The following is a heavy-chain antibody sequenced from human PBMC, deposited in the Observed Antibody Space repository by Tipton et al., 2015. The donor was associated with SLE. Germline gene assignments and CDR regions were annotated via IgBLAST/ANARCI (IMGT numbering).Heavy chain of an antibody. J-gene: IGHJ3*02. D-gene: IGHD5-18*01. Sequence: GLVKPSETLSLTCTVSGDSISSSSYFWGWIRQPPGKGLQWIGTIYSSGSTYYNPSLKSRVAISVDTSKNQFSLNLRSVTAADTALYYCAGGFRYGYDVFDMWGQGTAVTVSS. CDR1: GDSISSSSYF. CDR3: AGGFRYGYDVFDM. V-gene: IGHV4-39*07. CDR2: IYSSGST.